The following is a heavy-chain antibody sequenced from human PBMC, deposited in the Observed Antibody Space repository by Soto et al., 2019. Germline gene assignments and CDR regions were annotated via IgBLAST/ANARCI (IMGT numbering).Heavy chain of an antibody. D-gene: IGHD3-22*01. CDR3: ARDKRDNYYDSSGPSGSFDI. Sequence: DSVKVSCKASGYTFTSYGISWVRQAPGQGLEWMGWISAYNGNTNYAQKRQGRVTMTTDTSTSTAYMELRSLRYDDTAVYYCARDKRDNYYDSSGPSGSFDIWGQGTMVNVS. J-gene: IGHJ3*02. CDR1: GYTFTSYG. CDR2: ISAYNGNT. V-gene: IGHV1-18*01.